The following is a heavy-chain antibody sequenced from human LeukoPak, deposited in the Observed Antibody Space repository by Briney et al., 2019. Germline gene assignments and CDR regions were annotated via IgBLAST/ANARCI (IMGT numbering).Heavy chain of an antibody. Sequence: PGGSLTLSCAASGFTFSSYWMHWVRQAPGKGLVWVSRINSDGSSTSYADSVKGRFTVSRDNAKNTLYLQMNSLRAEDTAVYYCARATGSYYSLGYWGQGTLVTVSS. D-gene: IGHD1-26*01. V-gene: IGHV3-74*01. CDR2: INSDGSST. J-gene: IGHJ4*02. CDR1: GFTFSSYW. CDR3: ARATGSYYSLGY.